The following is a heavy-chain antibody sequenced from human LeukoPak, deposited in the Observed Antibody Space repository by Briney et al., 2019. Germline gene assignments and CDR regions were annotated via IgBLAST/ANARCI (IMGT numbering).Heavy chain of an antibody. CDR1: GFTFSNYW. J-gene: IGHJ5*02. D-gene: IGHD3-22*01. CDR2: INSDGINT. Sequence: GGSVRLSCAASGFTFSNYWMHWVRQAPGKGLVWVSRINSDGINTSYADSVTGRFIISIDNAKKTLSLQMNSLRAEDTAVYYCARDLGQYYDTRVNWFDPAGEGSLLTASS. CDR3: ARDLGQYYDTRVNWFDP. V-gene: IGHV3-74*01.